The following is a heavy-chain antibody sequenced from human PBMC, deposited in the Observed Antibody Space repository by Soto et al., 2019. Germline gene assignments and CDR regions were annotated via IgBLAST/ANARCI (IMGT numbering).Heavy chain of an antibody. D-gene: IGHD1-7*01. CDR2: TYYTGST. Sequence: QVQLQESGPGLVKPSETLSRTCTVSGDSMSPYYWSWIRQPPGKGREWIGFTYYTGSTNYNPSLKGRVTLSVDMPTKQFSRELSAATAADTAVYHCARARRYNWNSEPYYFDYWGQGALVTVSS. V-gene: IGHV4-59*01. CDR3: ARARRYNWNSEPYYFDY. J-gene: IGHJ4*02. CDR1: GDSMSPYY.